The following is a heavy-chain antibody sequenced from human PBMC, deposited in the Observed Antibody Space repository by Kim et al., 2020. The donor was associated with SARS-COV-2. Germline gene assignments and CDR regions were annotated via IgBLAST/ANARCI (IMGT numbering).Heavy chain of an antibody. CDR3: ARGDSSSWYVGYYYYYMDV. Sequence: DRFTISRDNAKNSLYLQMNRLRAEDTAVYYCARGDSSSWYVGYYYYYMDVWGKGTTVTVSS. D-gene: IGHD6-13*01. V-gene: IGHV3-7*04. J-gene: IGHJ6*03.